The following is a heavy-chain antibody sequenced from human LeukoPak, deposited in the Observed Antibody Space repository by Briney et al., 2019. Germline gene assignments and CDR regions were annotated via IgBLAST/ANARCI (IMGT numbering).Heavy chain of an antibody. CDR1: GGSISSGGYS. J-gene: IGHJ4*02. Sequence: PSETLSLTCAVSGGSISSGGYSWSWIRQPPGKGLEWIGYIYHSGSTYYNPSLKSRVTISVDRSKNQFSLKLSSVTAADTAVYYCARDRSAVAGFFDYRGQGTLVTVSS. D-gene: IGHD6-19*01. CDR2: IYHSGST. CDR3: ARDRSAVAGFFDY. V-gene: IGHV4-30-2*01.